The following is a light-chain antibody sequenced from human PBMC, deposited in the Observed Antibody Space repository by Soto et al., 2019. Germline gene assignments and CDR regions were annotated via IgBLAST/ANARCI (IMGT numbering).Light chain of an antibody. CDR2: DNT. CDR3: QSFDKYLSAVV. CDR1: SSDIGAGYR. V-gene: IGLV1-40*01. J-gene: IGLJ2*01. Sequence: QLVLTQPPSVSGAPGERVTISCTGSSSDIGAGYRVRWYQQVPGTAPKLLIYDNTNRPSGVPARFSGSKSGTSASLATSGLQAEDEADYYCQSFDKYLSAVVFGGGTKLTVL.